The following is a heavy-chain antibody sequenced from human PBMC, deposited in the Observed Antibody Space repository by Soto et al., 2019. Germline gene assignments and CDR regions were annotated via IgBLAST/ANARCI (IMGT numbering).Heavy chain of an antibody. V-gene: IGHV3-30*03. J-gene: IGHJ4*02. CDR1: GFTFSSYG. Sequence: QVQLVESGGGVVQPGRSLRLSCAASGFTFSSYGMHWVRQAPGKGLEWVAVISNDGSNKYYADSVKGRFTISRDNSKNTLYLQMTSLRAEDTAVYYCAATWDGYSYGDGVYYFDYWGQGTLVTVSS. CDR2: ISNDGSNK. D-gene: IGHD5-18*01. CDR3: AATWDGYSYGDGVYYFDY.